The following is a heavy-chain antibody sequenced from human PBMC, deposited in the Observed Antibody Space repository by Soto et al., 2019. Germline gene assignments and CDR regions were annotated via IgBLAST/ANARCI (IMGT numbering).Heavy chain of an antibody. CDR2: ISSSGSTI. CDR3: ATADYDFWSGYPY. CDR1: GFTFSSYE. Sequence: EVQLVESGGGLVQPGGSLRLSCAASGFTFSSYEMNWVRQAPGKGLEWVSYISSSGSTIYYADSVKGRFTISSDNAKNSLYLQMNSLRAEYTAVYYCATADYDFWSGYPYWGQGTLVTVSS. D-gene: IGHD3-3*01. J-gene: IGHJ4*02. V-gene: IGHV3-48*03.